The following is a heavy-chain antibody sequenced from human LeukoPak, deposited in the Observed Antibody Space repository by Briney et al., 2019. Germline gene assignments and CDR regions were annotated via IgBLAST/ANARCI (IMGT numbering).Heavy chain of an antibody. CDR3: VRGTSRDYGYGGGDPY. J-gene: IGHJ4*02. D-gene: IGHD2-21*01. CDR2: ISRDGTSR. Sequence: GGSLRLSCAVSGFTFSTYWMHWVRQAPGKGLVWVSRISRDGTSRTYADSVTGRFTISRDSARNTLYLQMDSLRAEDTAVYYCVRGTSRDYGYGGGDPYWGQGTLVIVSS. V-gene: IGHV3-74*01. CDR1: GFTFSTYW.